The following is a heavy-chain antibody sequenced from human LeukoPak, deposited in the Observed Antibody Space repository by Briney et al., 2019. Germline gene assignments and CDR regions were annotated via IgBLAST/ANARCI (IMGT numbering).Heavy chain of an antibody. V-gene: IGHV4-39*07. D-gene: IGHD2-2*02. CDR1: GDSISSRSYY. Sequence: SETLSLTCAVSGDSISSRSYYWGWIRQPPGKGLEWIGSIYYSGSTFYNPSLKSRLTMSVDTSTNQFSLKLSSVTAANTAVYFCAGDCSTGSCYTNWLDPWGPGTLVTVTS. J-gene: IGHJ5*02. CDR2: IYYSGST. CDR3: AGDCSTGSCYTNWLDP.